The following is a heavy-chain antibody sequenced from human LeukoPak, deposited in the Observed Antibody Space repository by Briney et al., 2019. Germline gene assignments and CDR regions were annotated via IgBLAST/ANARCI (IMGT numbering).Heavy chain of an antibody. Sequence: SETLSLTCAVYGGSFSGYYWSWIRQPPGKGLEWIGEINHSGSTNYNPSLKSRVTMSVDTFKNQFSLKLSSVTAADTAVYYCARDLYIDSSGYDAFDIWGQGTMVTVSS. CDR3: ARDLYIDSSGYDAFDI. D-gene: IGHD3-22*01. CDR1: GGSFSGYY. V-gene: IGHV4-34*01. CDR2: INHSGST. J-gene: IGHJ3*02.